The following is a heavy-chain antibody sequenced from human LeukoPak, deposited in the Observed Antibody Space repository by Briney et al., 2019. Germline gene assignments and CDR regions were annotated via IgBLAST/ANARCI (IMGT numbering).Heavy chain of an antibody. J-gene: IGHJ4*02. CDR2: IYPGDSDT. D-gene: IGHD3-9*01. Sequence: GESLKISCKGSGSSFTSYWIGWVRQMPGKGLEWMGIIYPGDSDTRYSPSFQGQVTISADKSISTAYLQWSSLKASDTAMYYCARSPSNYDILTGPPFDYWGQGTLVTVSS. V-gene: IGHV5-51*01. CDR3: ARSPSNYDILTGPPFDY. CDR1: GSSFTSYW.